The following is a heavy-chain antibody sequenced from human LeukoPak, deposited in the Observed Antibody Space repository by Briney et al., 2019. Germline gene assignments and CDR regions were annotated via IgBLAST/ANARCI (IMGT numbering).Heavy chain of an antibody. D-gene: IGHD1-1*01. CDR2: FDPEDGET. CDR1: GYTLTELS. Sequence: APVKVSCKVSGYTLTELSMHWVRQAPGKGLEWMGGFDPEDGETIYAQKFQGRVTMTEDTSTDTAYMELSSLRSEDTAVYYCASFTTGTTGEFYFDHWGQGTLVTVSS. V-gene: IGHV1-24*01. J-gene: IGHJ4*02. CDR3: ASFTTGTTGEFYFDH.